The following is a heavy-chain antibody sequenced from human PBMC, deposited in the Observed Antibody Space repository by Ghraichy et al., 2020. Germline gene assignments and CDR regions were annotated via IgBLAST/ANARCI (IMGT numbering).Heavy chain of an antibody. Sequence: GGSLRLSCAASGFTLSTYSVNWVRQAPGKGLEWVSYISSIGDRIYYADSVKGRFTLSRDSAVDLVYLQMTRLRAEDTAVYYCARDETSFGVVSHHYGMDVWGQGTTVTVSS. V-gene: IGHV3-48*01. CDR1: GFTLSTYS. J-gene: IGHJ6*02. D-gene: IGHD3-3*01. CDR3: ARDETSFGVVSHHYGMDV. CDR2: ISSIGDRI.